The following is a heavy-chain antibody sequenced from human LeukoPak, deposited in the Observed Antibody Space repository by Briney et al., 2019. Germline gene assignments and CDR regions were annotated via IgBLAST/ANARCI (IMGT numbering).Heavy chain of an antibody. D-gene: IGHD6-19*01. Sequence: CRSLRRSCAAYGFTFHDYDMDWVPHAPGKGLEWVLGISWNSGSIGYADSVKGRFTISRDNAKNSLYLQMNSLRADDMALYYCAKDIGGAVAAYFDYWGQGTLVTVSS. CDR1: GFTFHDYD. CDR2: ISWNSGSI. J-gene: IGHJ4*02. V-gene: IGHV3-9*03. CDR3: AKDIGGAVAAYFDY.